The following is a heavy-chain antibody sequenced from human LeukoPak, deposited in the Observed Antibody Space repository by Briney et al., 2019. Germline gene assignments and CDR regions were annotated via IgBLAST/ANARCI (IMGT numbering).Heavy chain of an antibody. Sequence: PSETLSLTCTVSGGSISNSFWNWIRQPPGKGLEWIGHIYYTGSPRYNPSLTSRVTISVDTSSNQFSLTLHSVTAADTAVYYCARRLRAESDASPDIWIGPWGQGALVTVSS. CDR1: GGSISNSF. CDR2: IYYTGSP. V-gene: IGHV4-59*08. D-gene: IGHD3-16*01. J-gene: IGHJ5*02. CDR3: ARRLRAESDASPDIWIGP.